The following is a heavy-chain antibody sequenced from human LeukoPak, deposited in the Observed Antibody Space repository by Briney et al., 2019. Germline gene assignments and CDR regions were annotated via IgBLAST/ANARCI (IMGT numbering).Heavy chain of an antibody. CDR1: GYTFTGYY. V-gene: IGHV1-2*02. D-gene: IGHD3-22*01. CDR2: INPNSDGT. CDR3: ARGTGYDSSGYDNWFDP. J-gene: IGHJ5*02. Sequence: ASVKVSCKASGYTFTGYYMHWVRQAPGQGLEWMGWINPNSDGTNYAQKFQGRVTMTRDTSISTAYMELSRLRSDDTAVYYCARGTGYDSSGYDNWFDPWGQGTLVTVSS.